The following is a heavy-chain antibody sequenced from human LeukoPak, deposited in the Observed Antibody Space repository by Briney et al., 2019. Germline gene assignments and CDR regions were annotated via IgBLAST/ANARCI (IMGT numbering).Heavy chain of an antibody. CDR3: ASLRRGDYYYGMDV. D-gene: IGHD3-10*01. CDR2: ISSSSSYI. Sequence: PGGSLRLSCAASGFTFSSYSMNWVRQAPGKGLEWVSSISSSSSYIYYADSVKGRFTISRDNAKNSLYLQMNSLRAEDTAVYYCASLRRGDYYYGMDVWGQGTTVTVSS. CDR1: GFTFSSYS. J-gene: IGHJ6*02. V-gene: IGHV3-21*01.